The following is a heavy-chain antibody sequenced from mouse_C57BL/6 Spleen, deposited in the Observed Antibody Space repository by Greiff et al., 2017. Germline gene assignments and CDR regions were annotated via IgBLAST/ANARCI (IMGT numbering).Heavy chain of an antibody. J-gene: IGHJ4*01. CDR1: GFSLTSYA. CDR3: ARNDDGYSYNYAMDY. V-gene: IGHV2-9-1*01. D-gene: IGHD2-3*01. Sequence: QVQLQQSGPGLVAPSQSLSITCTVSGFSLTSYAISWVRQPPGKGLEWLGVIWTGGGTNYNSALKSSLSISKDNTKRQVFLKMNSLQTEDTARYYCARNDDGYSYNYAMDYWGQGTSGTVSS. CDR2: IWTGGGT.